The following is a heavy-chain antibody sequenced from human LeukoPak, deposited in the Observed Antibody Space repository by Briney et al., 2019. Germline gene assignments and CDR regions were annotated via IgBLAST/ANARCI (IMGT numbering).Heavy chain of an antibody. V-gene: IGHV3-23*01. CDR1: GFTFSGYA. D-gene: IGHD3-10*01. J-gene: IGHJ4*02. Sequence: GASLRLSCAASGFTFSGYAMRWVRQAPGQGLEWISCISGSGGGTYYADSLKGRFTISRDNSKTTLYLQMNSLRAEDTAVYYCAKDWDYYGSGSYSDYWGQGTLVTVSS. CDR2: ISGSGGGT. CDR3: AKDWDYYGSGSYSDY.